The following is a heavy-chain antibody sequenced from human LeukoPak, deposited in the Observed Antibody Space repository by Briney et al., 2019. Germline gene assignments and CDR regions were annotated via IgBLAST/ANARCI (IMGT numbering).Heavy chain of an antibody. CDR2: ISSSGSTI. V-gene: IGHV3-48*03. CDR3: ARDQLGYSSSWYVAYYYYYYMDV. J-gene: IGHJ6*03. Sequence: GGSLRLSCAASGFTFSSYEMNWVRQAPGKGLEWVSYISSSGSTIYYADSVKGRFTISRDNAKNSLYLQMNSLRAEDTAVYYCARDQLGYSSSWYVAYYYYYYMDVWGKGTTVTISS. D-gene: IGHD6-13*01. CDR1: GFTFSSYE.